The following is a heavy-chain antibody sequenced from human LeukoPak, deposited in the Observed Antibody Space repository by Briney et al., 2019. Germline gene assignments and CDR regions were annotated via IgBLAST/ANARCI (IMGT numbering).Heavy chain of an antibody. D-gene: IGHD2-2*01. CDR1: GYTFTSYY. V-gene: IGHV1-69*05. J-gene: IGHJ4*02. Sequence: SVKVSCKASGYTFTSYYMHWVRQAPGQGLEWMGGIIPVFGTANYAQRFQGRVTISTDESTSTAYMELTSLRSEDTAVYYCARGYCSSTSCFLDYWGQGTLVTVSS. CDR3: ARGYCSSTSCFLDY. CDR2: IIPVFGTA.